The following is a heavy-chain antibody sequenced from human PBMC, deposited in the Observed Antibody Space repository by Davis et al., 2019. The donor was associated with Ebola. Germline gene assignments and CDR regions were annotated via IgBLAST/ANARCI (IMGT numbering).Heavy chain of an antibody. Sequence: GESLKISCAASGFTVSSNYMSWVRQAPGKGLEWVSVIYSGGSTYYADSVKGRFTISRDNSKNTLYLQMNSLRAEDTAVYYCARGQILSGSYAGDVFDIWGQGTMVTVSS. CDR3: ARGQILSGSYAGDVFDI. V-gene: IGHV3-53*01. D-gene: IGHD1-26*01. CDR2: IYSGGST. CDR1: GFTVSSNY. J-gene: IGHJ3*02.